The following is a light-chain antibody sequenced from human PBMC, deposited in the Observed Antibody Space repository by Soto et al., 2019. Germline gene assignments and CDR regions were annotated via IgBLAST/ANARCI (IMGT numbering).Light chain of an antibody. CDR3: QQYGNSRT. J-gene: IGKJ1*01. V-gene: IGKV3-20*01. Sequence: EIVMTQSPATLSVSPGERATLSCRASQSVSILLAWYQQKPGQAPRLLIYGASTRATGIPDRFSGSGSETDFTLTISRLEPEDCAVYYCQQYGNSRTFGQGTKVDIK. CDR1: QSVSIL. CDR2: GAS.